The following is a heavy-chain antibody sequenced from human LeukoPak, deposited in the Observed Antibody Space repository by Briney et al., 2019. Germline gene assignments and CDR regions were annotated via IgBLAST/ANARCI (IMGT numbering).Heavy chain of an antibody. CDR2: IKQDGSDK. D-gene: IGHD6-13*01. J-gene: IGHJ4*02. CDR1: GFTFSTYW. V-gene: IGHV3-7*01. CDR3: ARGTKGAPGIDY. Sequence: GGSLRLSCAASGFTFSTYWMNWVRQIPGKGLQWVATIKQDGSDKHYEGSVKGRFTISRDNAKNSVDLQMNSLRVEDTAVYYCARGTKGAPGIDYWGQGTLVTVSS.